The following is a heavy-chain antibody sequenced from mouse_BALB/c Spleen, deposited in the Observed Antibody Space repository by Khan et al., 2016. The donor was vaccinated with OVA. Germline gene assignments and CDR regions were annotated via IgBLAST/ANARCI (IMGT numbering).Heavy chain of an antibody. J-gene: IGHJ3*01. CDR3: ARGGAYYRNEGWFAY. CDR2: INPSSGYT. CDR1: GYTFTSYT. Sequence: VQLKESGAELARPGASVKMSCKASGYTFTSYTMHWVKQRPGQGLEWIGYINPSSGYTNYNQKFKDKATLTADKSSSTAYMQLSSLTSEDTAYYDGARGGAYYRNEGWFAYWGQGTLVTVSA. D-gene: IGHD2-14*01. V-gene: IGHV1-4*01.